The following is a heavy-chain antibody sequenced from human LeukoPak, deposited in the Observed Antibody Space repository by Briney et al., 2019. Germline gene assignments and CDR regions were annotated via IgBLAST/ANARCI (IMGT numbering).Heavy chain of an antibody. V-gene: IGHV4-4*07. CDR2: IDASGST. D-gene: IGHD5-24*01. Sequence: SETLSLTCTVSGAPVSSYFWIWIRQSAGRGLEWIGRIDASGSTNFNPSLESRVTMSVDSSKNQFYLRLSSVTAADTALYYCARKDGDIWGQGTMVTVSS. J-gene: IGHJ3*02. CDR3: ARKDGDI. CDR1: GAPVSSYF.